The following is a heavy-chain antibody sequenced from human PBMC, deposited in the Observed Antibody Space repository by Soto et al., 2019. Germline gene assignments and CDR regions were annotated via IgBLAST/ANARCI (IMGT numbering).Heavy chain of an antibody. Sequence: GGSLRLSCAASGFTFRTYGMHWVRQAPGQGLEWLAVISNDGSETYYADSVKGRFVISRDNSRNMLFLQMNSLRDEDTAMYYCAKYVDGTGWNVALDPWGQGTLVTVSS. J-gene: IGHJ5*02. CDR1: GFTFRTYG. CDR3: AKYVDGTGWNVALDP. D-gene: IGHD6-19*01. CDR2: ISNDGSET. V-gene: IGHV3-30*18.